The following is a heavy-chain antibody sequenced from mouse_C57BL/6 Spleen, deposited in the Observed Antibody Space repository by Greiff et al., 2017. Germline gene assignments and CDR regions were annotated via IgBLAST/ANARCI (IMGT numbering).Heavy chain of an antibody. CDR2: INPSNGGT. Sequence: QVQLQQPGTELVKPGASVKLSCKASGYTFTSYWMHWVKQRPGQGLEWIGNINPSNGGTNYNEKFKSKATLTVDKSSSTAYMQLSSLTSEDSAVDYCARSYYGSSYDWYFDVWGTGTTVTVSS. J-gene: IGHJ1*03. CDR3: ARSYYGSSYDWYFDV. CDR1: GYTFTSYW. V-gene: IGHV1-53*01. D-gene: IGHD1-1*01.